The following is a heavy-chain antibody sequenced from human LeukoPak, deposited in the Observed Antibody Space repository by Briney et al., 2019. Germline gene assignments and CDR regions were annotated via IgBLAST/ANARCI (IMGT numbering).Heavy chain of an antibody. V-gene: IGHV3-7*03. D-gene: IGHD5-12*01. CDR3: ARVYGYSGYDLGYYYYYMDV. CDR2: IKQDGSEK. CDR1: EFTFSTYW. J-gene: IGHJ6*03. Sequence: GGSLRLSCAASEFTFSTYWMSWVRQAPGKGLEWVADIKQDGSEKYYVDSVKGRFTISRDNAKNSLYLRMNSLRAEDTALYYCARVYGYSGYDLGYYYYYMDVWGKGTTVTVSS.